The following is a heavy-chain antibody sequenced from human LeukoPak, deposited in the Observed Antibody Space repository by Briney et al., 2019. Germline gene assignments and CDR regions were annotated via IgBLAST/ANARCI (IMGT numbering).Heavy chain of an antibody. J-gene: IGHJ3*02. CDR1: GGTFSSYA. V-gene: IGHV1-69*04. CDR3: ARDLAYGSGKVIHAFDI. CDR2: IIPILGIA. D-gene: IGHD3-10*01. Sequence: ASVKVSCKASGGTFSSYAISWVRQAPGQGLEWMGRIIPILGIANYAQKFQGRVTITADKSTSTAYMELNSLRSEDTAVYYCARDLAYGSGKVIHAFDIWGQGTMVTVSS.